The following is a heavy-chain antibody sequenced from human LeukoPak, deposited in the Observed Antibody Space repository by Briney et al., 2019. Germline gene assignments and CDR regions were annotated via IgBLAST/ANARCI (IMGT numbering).Heavy chain of an antibody. D-gene: IGHD6-19*01. Sequence: GESLKISCKGSGYNFTNYWIGWVRQMPRKGLEWMGIIYPGDSDTRYSPSFQGQVTISADKSISTAYLQWSSLKASATAMYYCARREGGWHLDYWGQGTLVTVSS. V-gene: IGHV5-51*01. CDR1: GYNFTNYW. J-gene: IGHJ4*02. CDR3: ARREGGWHLDY. CDR2: IYPGDSDT.